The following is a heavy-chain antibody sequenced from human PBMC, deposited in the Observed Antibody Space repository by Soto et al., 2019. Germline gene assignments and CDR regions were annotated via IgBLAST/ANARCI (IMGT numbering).Heavy chain of an antibody. D-gene: IGHD6-13*01. CDR3: ARVKYSSTLDFDY. J-gene: IGHJ4*02. Sequence: SETLSLTCTVSGGSISSGDYYWSWIRQPPGKGLEWIGYIYYSGSTYYNPSLKSRVTISVDTSKNQFSLKLSSVTAADTAVYYGARVKYSSTLDFDYWGQGTLVTVS. V-gene: IGHV4-30-4*01. CDR2: IYYSGST. CDR1: GGSISSGDYY.